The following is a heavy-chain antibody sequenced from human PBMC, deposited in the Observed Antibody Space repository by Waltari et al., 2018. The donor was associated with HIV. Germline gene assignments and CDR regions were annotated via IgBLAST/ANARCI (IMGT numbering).Heavy chain of an antibody. CDR3: TRWTAAAGTAFDY. CDR2: IRSKLDSFAT. J-gene: IGHJ4*02. CDR1: GFNFKGSA. Sequence: EVQLVESGGALVQPGGSLKFSCAASGFNFKGSAIHWVRQASGKGLEWVGRIRSKLDSFATAYGASMKGRFTISRDDSKNTAYLQMNSLKTEDTALYYCTRWTAAAGTAFDYWGLGTLVTVSS. V-gene: IGHV3-73*01. D-gene: IGHD6-13*01.